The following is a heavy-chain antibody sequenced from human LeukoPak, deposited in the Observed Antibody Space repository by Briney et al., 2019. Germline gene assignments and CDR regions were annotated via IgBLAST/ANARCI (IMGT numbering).Heavy chain of an antibody. CDR1: GFTFSSYW. V-gene: IGHV3-7*01. Sequence: GGSLRLSCAASGFTFSSYWMSWVRQAPGKGLEWVANIKQDGSEKHYVDSVKGRFTISRDNAKNSLYLQMHSLRAEDTAVYYCARASSSGYRGADFWGQGTLVTVSS. J-gene: IGHJ4*02. CDR3: ARASSSGYRGADF. D-gene: IGHD3-22*01. CDR2: IKQDGSEK.